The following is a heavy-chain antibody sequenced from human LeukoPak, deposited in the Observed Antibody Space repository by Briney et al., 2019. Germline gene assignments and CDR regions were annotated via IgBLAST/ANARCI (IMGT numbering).Heavy chain of an antibody. D-gene: IGHD6-13*01. CDR3: ARQVAAAGTAGFDF. V-gene: IGHV4-4*07. CDR2: IYSTGST. Sequence: SSETLSLTCTVSGVSISSYYWSWIRQPAGKGLEWIGRIYSTGSTNYNPSLKSRVTMSVDTSKNQFSLTVRSVTAADTPVYYFARQVAAAGTAGFDFWGQGALVTVSS. CDR1: GVSISSYY. J-gene: IGHJ4*02.